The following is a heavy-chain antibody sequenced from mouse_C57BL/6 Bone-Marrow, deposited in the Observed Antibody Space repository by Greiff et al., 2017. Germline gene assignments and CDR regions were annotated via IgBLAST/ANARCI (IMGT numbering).Heavy chain of an antibody. Sequence: VKLQESGAELAKPGASVKLSCKASGYTFTSYWMHWVKQRPGQGLEWIGYINPSSGYTKYNQKFKDKATLTADKSSTTAYMQLSSLTYADSAVYYCGRVYDGYYNAMDYWGQGTSVTVSS. CDR2: INPSSGYT. J-gene: IGHJ4*01. CDR3: GRVYDGYYNAMDY. V-gene: IGHV1-7*01. CDR1: GYTFTSYW. D-gene: IGHD2-3*01.